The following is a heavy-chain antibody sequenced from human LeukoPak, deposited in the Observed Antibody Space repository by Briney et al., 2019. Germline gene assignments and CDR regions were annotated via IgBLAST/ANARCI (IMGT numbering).Heavy chain of an antibody. D-gene: IGHD4-17*01. V-gene: IGHV3-23*01. CDR3: AREDYGDYYYYGMDV. J-gene: IGHJ6*02. Sequence: PGGSLRLSCAASGFTFSSYAMSWVRQAPGKGLEWVSAISGSGGSTYYADSVKGRFTISRDNSKNTLYLQMNSLRAEDTAVYYCAREDYGDYYYYGMDVWGQGTTVTVSS. CDR2: ISGSGGST. CDR1: GFTFSSYA.